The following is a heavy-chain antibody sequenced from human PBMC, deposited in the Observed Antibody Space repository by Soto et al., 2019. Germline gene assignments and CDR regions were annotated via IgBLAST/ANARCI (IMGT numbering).Heavy chain of an antibody. CDR2: ITPYNGNA. V-gene: IGHV1-18*04. CDR3: ARARMYSGAYHDY. D-gene: IGHD1-26*01. Sequence: QVQLVQSGPEVESPGASVKVSCKASGYTFSNFGINWVRQAPGQGLEWMGWITPYNGNANYAHKHQDRLTITTDTSTNTAYLELRSLRSDDTAVYFCARARMYSGAYHDYWGQGTLVTVSS. CDR1: GYTFSNFG. J-gene: IGHJ4*02.